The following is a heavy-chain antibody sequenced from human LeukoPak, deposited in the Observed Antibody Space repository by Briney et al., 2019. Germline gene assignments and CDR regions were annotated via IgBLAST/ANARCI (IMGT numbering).Heavy chain of an antibody. J-gene: IGHJ4*02. D-gene: IGHD6-19*01. Sequence: SETLSLTCAVYGGSFGGYYWSWIRQPPGKGLEWIGEINHSGSTNYNPSLKSRVTISVDTSKNQFSLKLSSVTAADTAVYYCARAFIAVAGPFDYWGQGTLVTVSS. CDR3: ARAFIAVAGPFDY. V-gene: IGHV4-34*01. CDR1: GGSFGGYY. CDR2: INHSGST.